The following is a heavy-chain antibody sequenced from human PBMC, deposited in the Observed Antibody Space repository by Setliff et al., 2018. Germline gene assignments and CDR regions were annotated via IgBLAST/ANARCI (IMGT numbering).Heavy chain of an antibody. CDR2: INAGNGNT. J-gene: IGHJ4*03. D-gene: IGHD3-22*01. V-gene: IGHV1-3*01. CDR1: GYTFTSYA. CDR3: AREYYYDSSGYSYYFDY. Sequence: ASVKVSCKASGYTFTSYAMNWVRQAPGQGLEWMGWINAGNGNTKYSQKFQGRVTITRDTSASTAYMELSSLRSEDTAVYYCAREYYYDSSGYSYYFDYWGQGTMVTVSS.